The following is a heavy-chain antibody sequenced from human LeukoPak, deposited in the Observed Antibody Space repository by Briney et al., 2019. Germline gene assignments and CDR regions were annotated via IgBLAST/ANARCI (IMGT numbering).Heavy chain of an antibody. Sequence: GGSLKLSCAASGLSFSSYGMHWVRQAPGKGLEWVAVISHEGSGNYYADSVKGRFTISRDNSKNMVYLQMNSLRAEDTAVYYCARTREQWQVLDYWGQGTLVTVSS. D-gene: IGHD6-19*01. CDR2: ISHEGSGN. CDR1: GLSFSSYG. V-gene: IGHV3-30*03. J-gene: IGHJ4*02. CDR3: ARTREQWQVLDY.